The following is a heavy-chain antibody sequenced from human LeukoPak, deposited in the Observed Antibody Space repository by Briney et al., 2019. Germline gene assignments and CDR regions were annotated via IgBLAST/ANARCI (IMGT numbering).Heavy chain of an antibody. V-gene: IGHV4-34*01. CDR1: GGSFSGYY. CDR3: AREGRARFTTYYYDSSGYSLPRNPTWTTAFDI. D-gene: IGHD3-22*01. Sequence: SETLSLTCAVYGGSFSGYYWSWIRQPPGKGLEWIGEINHSGSTNYNPSLKSRVTISVDTSKNQFSLKLSSVTAADTAVYYCAREGRARFTTYYYDSSGYSLPRNPTWTTAFDIWGQGTMVTVSS. J-gene: IGHJ3*02. CDR2: INHSGST.